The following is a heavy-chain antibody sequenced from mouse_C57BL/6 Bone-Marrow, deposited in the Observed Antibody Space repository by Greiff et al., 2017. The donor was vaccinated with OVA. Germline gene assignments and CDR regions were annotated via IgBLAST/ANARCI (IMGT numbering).Heavy chain of an antibody. CDR3: ARDAIYYGNYVLFAY. CDR2: SRNKANDYTT. V-gene: IGHV7-1*01. Sequence: EVQGVESGGGLVQSGRSLRLSCATSGFTFSDFYMEWVRQAPGKGLEWIAASRNKANDYTTEYSASVKGRFIVSRDTSQSILYLQMNALRAEDTAIYYCARDAIYYGNYVLFAYWGQGTLVTVSA. D-gene: IGHD2-1*01. CDR1: GFTFSDFY. J-gene: IGHJ3*01.